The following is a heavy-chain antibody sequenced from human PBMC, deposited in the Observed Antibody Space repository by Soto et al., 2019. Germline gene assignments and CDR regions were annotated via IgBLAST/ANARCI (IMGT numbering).Heavy chain of an antibody. CDR2: IYSDGST. CDR1: GFTVNSNY. CDR3: ATLTKYDILTGFYPC. V-gene: IGHV3-66*01. Sequence: EVQLVESGGGLVQPGGSLRLSCAASGFTVNSNYMSWVRQAPGKGLEWVSVIYSDGSTYYADSVKGRFIISRDNSNITLYFQMNSLRAEDTAVYYCATLTKYDILTGFYPCWGPGTRVTVSS. D-gene: IGHD3-9*01. J-gene: IGHJ4*02.